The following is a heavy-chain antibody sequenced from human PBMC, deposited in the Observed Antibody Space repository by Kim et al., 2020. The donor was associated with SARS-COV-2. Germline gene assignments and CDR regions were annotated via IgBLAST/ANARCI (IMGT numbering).Heavy chain of an antibody. D-gene: IGHD3-10*01. CDR2: VSYSGST. J-gene: IGHJ5*02. Sequence: SETLSLTCTVSGGSISTYHWTWIRQPPGKGREWIGYVSYSGSTNYNPSLKSRVTISIDTSRNQFSLKLSSVTAADTAVYYCARHGDVFGSGWSDPWGQGTLVTVSS. CDR3: ARHGDVFGSGWSDP. V-gene: IGHV4-59*08. CDR1: GGSISTYH.